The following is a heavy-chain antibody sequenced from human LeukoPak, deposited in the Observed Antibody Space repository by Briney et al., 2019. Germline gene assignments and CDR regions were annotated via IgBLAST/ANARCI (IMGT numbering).Heavy chain of an antibody. CDR1: GYTFTGYY. D-gene: IGHD6-19*01. V-gene: IGHV1-2*02. CDR3: ARVIAVAGTKYYGMDV. J-gene: IGHJ6*02. Sequence: ASVKVSCKASGYTFTGYYMHWVRQAPGQGLEWMGWINPNSGGTNYAQKFQGRVTMTRDTSISTAYMELGRLRSDDTAVYYCARVIAVAGTKYYGMDVWGRGTTVTVSS. CDR2: INPNSGGT.